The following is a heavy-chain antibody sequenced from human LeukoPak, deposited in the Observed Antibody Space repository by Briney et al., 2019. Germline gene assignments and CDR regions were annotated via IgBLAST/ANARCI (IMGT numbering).Heavy chain of an antibody. CDR1: GFTFSSYA. Sequence: GGSLRLSCAASGFTFSSYAMSWVRQAPGKGLEWVSAISGSGGSTYYADSVKGRFTISRDNSKNTLYLQMNSLRAEDTAVYYCAPASGSSGWLPVWGQGTLVTVSS. CDR2: ISGSGGST. J-gene: IGHJ4*02. CDR3: APASGSSGWLPV. V-gene: IGHV3-23*01. D-gene: IGHD6-19*01.